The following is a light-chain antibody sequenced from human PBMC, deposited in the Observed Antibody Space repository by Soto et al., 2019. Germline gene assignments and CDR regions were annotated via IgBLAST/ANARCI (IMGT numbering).Light chain of an antibody. CDR1: QGLSSW. Sequence: DIPLTQSPSSVSASVGDRVTITCRASQGLSSWLAWYQQKPGKAPKLLIYAASTLPSGVPSRFSGSGSGTDFTLTISSLQPEEFATYYCQQANMFPITFGQGTRLEIK. CDR2: AAS. CDR3: QQANMFPIT. V-gene: IGKV1D-12*01. J-gene: IGKJ5*01.